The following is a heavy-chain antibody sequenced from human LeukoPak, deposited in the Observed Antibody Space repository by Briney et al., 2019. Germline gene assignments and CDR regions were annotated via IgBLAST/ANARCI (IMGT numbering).Heavy chain of an antibody. CDR2: IWYDGSNK. D-gene: IGHD3-10*01. J-gene: IGHJ6*02. CDR3: ARIGAEHYYYGMDV. V-gene: IGHV3-33*01. CDR1: GFTFSSYG. Sequence: GGSLRLSCAASGFTFSSYGMHWVRQAPGKGLEWVAVIWYDGSNKYYADSVKGRFTISRDNSMNTLYLQMNGLRAEDTAVYYCARIGAEHYYYGMDVWGQGTTVTVSS.